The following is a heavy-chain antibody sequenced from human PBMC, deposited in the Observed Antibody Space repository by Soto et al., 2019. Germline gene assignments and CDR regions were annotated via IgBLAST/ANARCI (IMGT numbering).Heavy chain of an antibody. CDR1: GFSFSSYA. Sequence: PGGSLRLSCAASGFSFSSYAMSWVRQAPGKGLEWVSAISGSGGSTYYADSVKGRFTISRDNSKNTLYLQMNSLRAEDTAVYYCAKDPYYYGSGSYGHDYWGQGTLVTVSS. CDR3: AKDPYYYGSGSYGHDY. V-gene: IGHV3-23*01. D-gene: IGHD3-10*01. J-gene: IGHJ4*02. CDR2: ISGSGGST.